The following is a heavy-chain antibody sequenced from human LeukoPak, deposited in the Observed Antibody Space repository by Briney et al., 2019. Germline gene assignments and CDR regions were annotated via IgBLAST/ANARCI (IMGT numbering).Heavy chain of an antibody. V-gene: IGHV3-30*18. CDR2: ISYDGSNK. CDR3: AKDTGLNDYMHV. D-gene: IGHD4-11*01. J-gene: IGHJ6*02. CDR1: GFTFSSYG. Sequence: QAGGSLRLSCAASGFTFSSYGMHWVRQAPGKGLEWVAVISYDGSNKYYADSVKGRFTISRDNSKNTLYLQMNSLRAEDTAVYYCAKDTGLNDYMHVWGQGTTVTVSS.